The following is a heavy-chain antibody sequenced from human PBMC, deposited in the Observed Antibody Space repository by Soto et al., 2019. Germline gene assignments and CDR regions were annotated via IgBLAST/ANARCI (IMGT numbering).Heavy chain of an antibody. D-gene: IGHD6-19*01. V-gene: IGHV1-2*02. CDR3: ARDIIGVAGRGVTIHYYYGMDV. J-gene: IGHJ6*02. Sequence: QVQLVQSGAEVKKPGASVKVSCKASGYTFTGYYMHWVRQAPGQGLEWMGWINPNSGGTNYAQKFQGRVTMTRDTSISTAYMELSRLRSDDTAVYYYARDIIGVAGRGVTIHYYYGMDVWGQGTTVTVSS. CDR2: INPNSGGT. CDR1: GYTFTGYY.